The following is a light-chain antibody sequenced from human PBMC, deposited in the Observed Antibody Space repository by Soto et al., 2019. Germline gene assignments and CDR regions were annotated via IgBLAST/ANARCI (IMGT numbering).Light chain of an antibody. V-gene: IGLV2-14*01. CDR2: EVT. J-gene: IGLJ1*01. CDR3: SSYKSSSNYV. CDR1: SSDVGSYKY. Sequence: QSVLTQPASVSGSPGQSITISCTGTSSDVGSYKYVSWYQQHPGKAPKLMIYEVTYRPSGVSNRFSGSKSGNTASLTISGLQAEDEADYYCSSYKSSSNYVFGTGTKVPV.